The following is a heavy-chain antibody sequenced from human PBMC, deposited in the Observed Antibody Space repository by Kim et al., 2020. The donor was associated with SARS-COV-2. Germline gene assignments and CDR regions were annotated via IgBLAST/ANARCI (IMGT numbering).Heavy chain of an antibody. V-gene: IGHV1-3*01. CDR3: VRPMTTAYYTMHY. D-gene: IGHD3-9*01. J-gene: IGHJ4*02. CDR1: GYTFTNYG. CDR2: INADSGNT. Sequence: ASVKVSCKASGYTFTNYGLHWVRQAPGQRLEWMGRINADSGNTKYAQKFQGRVTITRDTSASTVYMELSSLTSEDAAVYYCVRPMTTAYYTMHYWGQGTLVTVSS.